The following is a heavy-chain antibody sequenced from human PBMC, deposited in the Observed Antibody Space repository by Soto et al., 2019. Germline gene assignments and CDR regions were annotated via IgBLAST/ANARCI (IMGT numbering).Heavy chain of an antibody. Sequence: PSETLSLTCTVSGDSISSGDYYWSWIRQPPGKGLEWIGYIYYTGSTYYNPSLKSRLSISVDTSKNQFSLSLHSVTAADTAVYYCARGGGEYDYWGPGTLVTVS. D-gene: IGHD4-17*01. V-gene: IGHV4-30-4*01. CDR3: ARGGGEYDY. J-gene: IGHJ4*02. CDR1: GDSISSGDYY. CDR2: IYYTGST.